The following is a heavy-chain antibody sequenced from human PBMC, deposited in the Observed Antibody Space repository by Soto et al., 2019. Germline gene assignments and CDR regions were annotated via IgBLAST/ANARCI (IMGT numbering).Heavy chain of an antibody. CDR3: ARRYGGNFDY. D-gene: IGHD1-26*01. V-gene: IGHV4-59*01. CDR2: IYNSGST. J-gene: IGHJ4*02. Sequence: QVQLQESGPGLVKPSETLSLTCTVSGGSISSYYWSWIRQPPGKGLEWIGYIYNSGSTNYNPSLKSRVTISVDTSKNQFSRKLSSVTAADTAVYYCARRYGGNFDYWGQGTLVTVSS. CDR1: GGSISSYY.